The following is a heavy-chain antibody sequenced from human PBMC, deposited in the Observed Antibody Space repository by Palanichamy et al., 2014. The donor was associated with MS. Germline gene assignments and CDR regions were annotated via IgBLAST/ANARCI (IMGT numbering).Heavy chain of an antibody. CDR2: LSGSGDTT. Sequence: EVQLLESGGGLVQPGGSLRLSCAASGFTFSSYAMSWVRQAPGKGLEWVSALSGSGDTTYYADSVKGRFTISRDNSKNTLYLHMNSLRAEDTAVYYCAKLRSGIAMSATNFWGQGTLVTASS. J-gene: IGHJ4*02. CDR3: AKLRSGIAMSATNF. D-gene: IGHD6-19*01. V-gene: IGHV3-23*01. CDR1: GFTFSSYA.